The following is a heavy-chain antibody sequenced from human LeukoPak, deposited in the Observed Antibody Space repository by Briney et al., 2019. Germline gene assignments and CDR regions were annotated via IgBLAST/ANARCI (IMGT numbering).Heavy chain of an antibody. V-gene: IGHV1-2*02. D-gene: IGHD3-22*01. CDR2: INPNSGGT. J-gene: IGHJ4*02. CDR1: GGTFSSYA. Sequence: ASVKVSCKASGGTFSSYAISWVRQAPGQGLEWMGWINPNSGGTNYAQKFQGRVTMTRDTSISTAYMELSRLRSDDTAVYFCARESSSGYYYDYWGQGTLVTVSS. CDR3: ARESSSGYYYDY.